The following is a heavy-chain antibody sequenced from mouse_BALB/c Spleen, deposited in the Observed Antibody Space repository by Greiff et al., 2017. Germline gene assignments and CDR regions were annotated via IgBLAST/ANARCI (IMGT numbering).Heavy chain of an antibody. CDR1: GFTFSDYG. CDR2: ISNLAYSI. J-gene: IGHJ4*01. Sequence: EVQLVESGGGLVQPGGSRKLSCAASGFTFSDYGMAWVRQAPGKGPEWVAFISNLAYSIYYADTVTGRFTISRENAKNTLYLEMSSLRSEDTAMYYCAREGLPAMDYWGQGTSVTVSS. D-gene: IGHD2-2*01. V-gene: IGHV5-15*02. CDR3: AREGLPAMDY.